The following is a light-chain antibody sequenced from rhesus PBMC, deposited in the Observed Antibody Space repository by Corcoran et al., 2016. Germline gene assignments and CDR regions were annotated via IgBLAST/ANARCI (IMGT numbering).Light chain of an antibody. CDR2: LGS. Sequence: DIVLTQIPLSLPVTPGEPASISCRSSQSLSDHYDYTHLHWYLQTPGQSPHLLIYLGSIRAFGVPDRLSGTGSATGFKLEINRVVAEDVGIYCYMQALQPPYTFGQGTKVEIE. CDR3: MQALQPPYT. CDR1: QSLSDHYDYTH. J-gene: IGKJ2*01. V-gene: IGKV2-78*01.